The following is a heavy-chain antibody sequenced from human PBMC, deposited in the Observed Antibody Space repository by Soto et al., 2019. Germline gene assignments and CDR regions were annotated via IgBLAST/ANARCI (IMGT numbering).Heavy chain of an antibody. Sequence: GGSLRLSCAASGFTFDDYAMHWVRQAPGKGLEWVSGISWNSGSIGYADSVKGRFTISRDNAKNSLYLQMNSLRAEDMALYYCAKDIITIFGVVTVGYMDVWGKGTTVTVSS. CDR1: GFTFDDYA. D-gene: IGHD3-3*01. V-gene: IGHV3-9*03. CDR3: AKDIITIFGVVTVGYMDV. J-gene: IGHJ6*03. CDR2: ISWNSGSI.